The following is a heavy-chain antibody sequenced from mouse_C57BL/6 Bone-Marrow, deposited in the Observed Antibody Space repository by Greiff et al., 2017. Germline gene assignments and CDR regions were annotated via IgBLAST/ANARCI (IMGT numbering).Heavy chain of an antibody. CDR3: ARAAFYYGSSDWYFDV. CDR1: GFSINSDCY. Sequence: EVHLVESGPSLVRPSQTLSLTCTVTGFSINSDCYWIWIRQFPGNKLEYIGYTFYSGITYYNPSLESRTYITRDTSKNQFSLKLSSVTTEDTATYYCARAAFYYGSSDWYFDVWGTGTTVTVSS. J-gene: IGHJ1*03. D-gene: IGHD1-1*01. V-gene: IGHV3-3*01. CDR2: TFYSGIT.